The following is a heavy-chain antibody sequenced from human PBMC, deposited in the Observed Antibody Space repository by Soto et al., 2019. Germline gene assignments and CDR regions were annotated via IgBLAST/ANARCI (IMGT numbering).Heavy chain of an antibody. CDR1: GFSLTTSGRG. Sequence: QITLKESGPTLVKPTQTLTLTCTFSGFSLTTSGRGVGWIRQPPGKALEWLALFFWGDDKRYSPSLKTRLTISKDTSKNQVVLTMTNMGPEDTATYSCAHRLAMMYAFDVWGQGTVVTVSS. V-gene: IGHV2-5*02. D-gene: IGHD3-16*01. J-gene: IGHJ3*01. CDR3: AHRLAMMYAFDV. CDR2: FFWGDDK.